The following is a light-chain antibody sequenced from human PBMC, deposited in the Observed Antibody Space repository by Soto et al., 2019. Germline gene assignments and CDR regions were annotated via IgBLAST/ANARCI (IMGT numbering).Light chain of an antibody. CDR1: TGAVTSGHY. CDR3: LLSYSGPPYV. J-gene: IGLJ1*01. Sequence: QAVVTQEPSLTVSPGGTVTLTCGSSTGAVTSGHYPYWFQQKPGQAPRTLIYDTSNTHSWTPARFSGSLLGGKAALTLSGAQPEDEAEYYCLLSYSGPPYVFGTGTKVTVL. CDR2: DTS. V-gene: IGLV7-46*01.